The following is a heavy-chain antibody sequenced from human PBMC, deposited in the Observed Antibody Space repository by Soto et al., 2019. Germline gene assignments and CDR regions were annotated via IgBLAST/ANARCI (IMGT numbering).Heavy chain of an antibody. Sequence: GGSLRLSCAASGFTFSSYAMSWVRQAPGKGLEWVSAISGSGGSTYYADSVKGRFTISRDNSKNTLYLQMNSLRAEDTAVYYCAKEGDYDFWSGYWEGSVDIWGQGTMVTVSS. V-gene: IGHV3-23*01. D-gene: IGHD3-3*01. CDR3: AKEGDYDFWSGYWEGSVDI. J-gene: IGHJ3*02. CDR1: GFTFSSYA. CDR2: ISGSGGST.